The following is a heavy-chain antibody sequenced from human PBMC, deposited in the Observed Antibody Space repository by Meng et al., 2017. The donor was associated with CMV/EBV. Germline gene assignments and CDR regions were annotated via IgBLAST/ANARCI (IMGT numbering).Heavy chain of an antibody. V-gene: IGHV3-30*04. CDR3: ARCPEITIFGVASDLNWFDP. Sequence: SYAMHWVRQATGKGLEWVAVISYDGSNKYYADSVKGRFTISRDNSKNTLYLQMNSLRAEDTAVYYCARCPEITIFGVASDLNWFDPWGQGTLVTVSS. J-gene: IGHJ5*02. CDR1: SYA. CDR2: ISYDGSNK. D-gene: IGHD3-3*01.